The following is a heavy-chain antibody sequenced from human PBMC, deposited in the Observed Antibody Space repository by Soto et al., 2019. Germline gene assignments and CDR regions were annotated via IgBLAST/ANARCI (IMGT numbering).Heavy chain of an antibody. J-gene: IGHJ6*02. CDR2: IYYSGST. CDR1: GGSISSYY. CDR3: AREPGIAVAGPRGGYYYGMDV. Sequence: SETLSLTCTVSGGSISSYYWSWIRQPPGKGLEWIGYIYYSGSTNYNPSLKSRVTISVDTSKNQFSLKLSPVTAADTAVYYCAREPGIAVAGPRGGYYYGMDVWGQGTTVTVSS. V-gene: IGHV4-59*01. D-gene: IGHD6-19*01.